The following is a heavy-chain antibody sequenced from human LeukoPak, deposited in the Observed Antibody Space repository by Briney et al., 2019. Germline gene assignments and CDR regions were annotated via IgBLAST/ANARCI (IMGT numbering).Heavy chain of an antibody. Sequence: ASVKVSCKASGYTFTGYYMHWVRQAPGQGLEWMGWINPNSGGTNYAQKFQGRVTMTRDTSISTAYMELSRLRSDDTAVYYCARDKWVTGDRRMEYYYYYMDVWGKGTTVTISS. CDR2: INPNSGGT. D-gene: IGHD7-27*01. J-gene: IGHJ6*03. CDR3: ARDKWVTGDRRMEYYYYYMDV. V-gene: IGHV1-2*02. CDR1: GYTFTGYY.